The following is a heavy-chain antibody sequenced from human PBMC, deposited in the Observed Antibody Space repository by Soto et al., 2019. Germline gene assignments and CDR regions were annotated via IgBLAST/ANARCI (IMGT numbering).Heavy chain of an antibody. CDR2: IYSSGST. V-gene: IGHV4-31*03. J-gene: IGHJ5*02. D-gene: IGHD6-25*01. CDR1: GGSISSGGYY. CDR3: ARAAATNWFDP. Sequence: SETLSLTCTVSGGSISSGGYYWSWIRQPPGKGLEWIGYIYSSGSTHYNPSLKSRVTISVDTSKNQFSLKLSSVTAADTAVYYCARAAATNWFDPWGQGTLVTVSS.